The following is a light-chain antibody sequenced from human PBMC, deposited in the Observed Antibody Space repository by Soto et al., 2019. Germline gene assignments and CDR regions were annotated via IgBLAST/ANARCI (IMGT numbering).Light chain of an antibody. Sequence: EIVLTQSPGTLSLSPGERATLSCRASQSVSSSYLAWYQQKPGQAPRLLIYGASSRATGIPDRFSGSGSGTDFNLTISRLEPEDCEVYYCQQYGSSRSFGQGTKLEI. J-gene: IGKJ2*01. CDR1: QSVSSSY. V-gene: IGKV3-20*01. CDR3: QQYGSSRS. CDR2: GAS.